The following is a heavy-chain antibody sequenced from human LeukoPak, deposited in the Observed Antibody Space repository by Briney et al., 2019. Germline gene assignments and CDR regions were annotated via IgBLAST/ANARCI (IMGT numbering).Heavy chain of an antibody. CDR1: GGSISGSSYY. CDR2: IYYRGST. CDR3: AKTVWSRLAAGLDS. V-gene: IGHV4-39*01. J-gene: IGHJ4*02. D-gene: IGHD2-21*02. Sequence: SETLSLTCSVSGGSISGSSYYWGWIRQPPGKGLEWIGNIYYRGSTYYNPSLKSRVIMSIDTSKNQFSLKVNSVTATDTAVYYCAKTVWSRLAAGLDSWGQGTLVTVSS.